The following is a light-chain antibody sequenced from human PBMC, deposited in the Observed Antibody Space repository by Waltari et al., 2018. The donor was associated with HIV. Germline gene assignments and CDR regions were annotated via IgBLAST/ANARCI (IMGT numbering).Light chain of an antibody. V-gene: IGLV1-44*01. CDR1: SSNIGSHP. CDR3: AAWDDSLNAYV. CDR2: SLD. Sequence: QSVLTQTPSASGTPGQRVIASCSGSSSNIGSHPVTWYQQLPGAAPRLLIHSLDQRPSGVPDRFSGSKSGASASLAISGLQSEDEADYYCAAWDDSLNAYVFGGGTKVTVL. J-gene: IGLJ1*01.